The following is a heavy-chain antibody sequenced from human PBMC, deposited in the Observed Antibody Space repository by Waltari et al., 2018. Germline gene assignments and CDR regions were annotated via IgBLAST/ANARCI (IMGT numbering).Heavy chain of an antibody. Sequence: QVQLQESGPGLVKPSETLSLTCTVSGGSLSSPYWSWIRQPPGKGLEWIGYIYYSGSTNYNPSLKSRVTISVDTSKNQFSLKLSSVTAADTAVYYCARLSPRYSSFDYWGQGTLVTVSS. J-gene: IGHJ4*02. D-gene: IGHD6-19*01. CDR3: ARLSPRYSSFDY. V-gene: IGHV4-59*11. CDR1: GGSLSSPY. CDR2: IYYSGST.